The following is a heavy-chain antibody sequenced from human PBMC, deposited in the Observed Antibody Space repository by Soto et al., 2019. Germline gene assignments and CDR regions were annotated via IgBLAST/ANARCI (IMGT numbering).Heavy chain of an antibody. CDR3: ARDPKRKDGYNLGD. J-gene: IGHJ4*02. CDR1: GFTFSAYA. CDR2: IWYDGSDR. Sequence: QVQLVESGGGVVQPGRSLRLSCAASGFTFSAYAMHWVRQVPGKGLEWVAVIWYDGSDRYYADSVKVRFSISRDNSKNTLYLQLNRLRAEDTAVYYCARDPKRKDGYNLGDWGQGTLVTVSS. D-gene: IGHD5-18*01. V-gene: IGHV3-33*01.